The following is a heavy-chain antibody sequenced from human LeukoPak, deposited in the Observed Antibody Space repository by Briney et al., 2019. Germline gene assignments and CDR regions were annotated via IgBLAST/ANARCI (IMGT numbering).Heavy chain of an antibody. Sequence: SETLSLTCTVSGGSISSDHWNWIRQPPGKGLEWTGTIYYTGRTYYNPSLESRVTISVDTSKNQFSLRLSSVTAADTAVYYCAQSLGSSDWMGNWFDRWGQGMLVTVSS. CDR2: IYYTGRT. J-gene: IGHJ5*02. D-gene: IGHD6-13*01. CDR3: AQSLGSSDWMGNWFDR. CDR1: GGSISSDH. V-gene: IGHV4-59*04.